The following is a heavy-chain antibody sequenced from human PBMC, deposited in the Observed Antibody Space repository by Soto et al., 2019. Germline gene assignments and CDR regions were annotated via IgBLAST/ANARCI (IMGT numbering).Heavy chain of an antibody. J-gene: IGHJ4*02. CDR2: ISGSGGST. CDR3: ARRSSSWYFDY. CDR1: GFTFSNYA. Sequence: EVQLLESGGGLVQPGGSLRLSCAASGFTFSNYAMNWVRQAPGKGLEWVSVISGSGGSTDYADSVKGRFTISRDNSKNTLYLQMNSLRAEDTAVYYCARRSSSWYFDYWGQGTLVTVSS. D-gene: IGHD6-13*01. V-gene: IGHV3-23*01.